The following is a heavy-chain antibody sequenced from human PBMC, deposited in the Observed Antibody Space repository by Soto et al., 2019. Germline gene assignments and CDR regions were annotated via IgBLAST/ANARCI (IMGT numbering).Heavy chain of an antibody. CDR1: DGSFSGYY. J-gene: IGHJ5*02. CDR2: INHSGST. V-gene: IGHV4-34*01. CDR3: ERGGWFDP. Sequence: PSETLAVTCAVYDGSFSGYYWSWIRQPPGKGLEWIGEINHSGSTNYNPSLKSRVTISVDTSKNQFSLKLSSVTAADTAVYYCERGGWFDPWGHGTMVTVSS.